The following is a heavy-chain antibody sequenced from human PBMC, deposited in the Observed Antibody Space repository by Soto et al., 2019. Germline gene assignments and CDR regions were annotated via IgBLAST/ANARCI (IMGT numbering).Heavy chain of an antibody. D-gene: IGHD3-10*01. CDR1: GGTFSSYT. CDR3: ARRRWFGEKGGRGGMDV. Sequence: QVQLVQSGAEVKKPGSSVKVSCKASGGTFSSYTISWVRQAPGQGLEWMGRIIPILGIANYAQKFQGRVTITADKSTSTADMELSSMRSEDTAVYYCARRRWFGEKGGRGGMDVWGQGTTVTVSS. V-gene: IGHV1-69*02. CDR2: IIPILGIA. J-gene: IGHJ6*02.